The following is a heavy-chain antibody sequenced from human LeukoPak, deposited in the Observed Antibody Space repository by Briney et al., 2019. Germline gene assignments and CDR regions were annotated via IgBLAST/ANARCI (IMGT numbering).Heavy chain of an antibody. CDR1: GYTFTSYG. CDR2: INPNSGGT. J-gene: IGHJ4*02. Sequence: ASVKVSCKASGYTFTSYGISWVRQAPGQGLEWMGWINPNSGGTNYAQKFQGRVTMTRDTSISTAYMELSRLRSDDTAVYYCARESTNGVLFDYWGQGTLVTVSS. D-gene: IGHD2-8*01. V-gene: IGHV1-2*02. CDR3: ARESTNGVLFDY.